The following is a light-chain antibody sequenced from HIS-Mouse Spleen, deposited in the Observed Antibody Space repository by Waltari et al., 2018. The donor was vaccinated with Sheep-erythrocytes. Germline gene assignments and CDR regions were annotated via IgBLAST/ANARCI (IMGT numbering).Light chain of an antibody. J-gene: IGLJ3*02. Sequence: QSALTQPRSVSGSPGQSVTISCTGTSSDVGGYNYVSWYQQHPGKAPKLMLYDVSKRPSGGPDRFSGSKSGNTASLTISGLQAEDEADYYCCSYAGSYTFWVFGGGTKLTVL. V-gene: IGLV2-11*01. CDR1: SSDVGGYNY. CDR2: DVS. CDR3: CSYAGSYTFWV.